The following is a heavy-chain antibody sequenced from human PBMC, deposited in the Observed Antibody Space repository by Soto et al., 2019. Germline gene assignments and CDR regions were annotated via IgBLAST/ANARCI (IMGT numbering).Heavy chain of an antibody. CDR1: GGSFSGYY. Sequence: PSETLSLTCAAYGGSFSGYYWSWIRQPPGKGLEWIGEINHSGSTNYNPSLKSRVTISVDTSKNQFSLKLSSVTAADTAVYYCARGPIAARYYYYMDVWGKGTTVTVSS. CDR3: ARGPIAARYYYYMDV. CDR2: INHSGST. J-gene: IGHJ6*03. D-gene: IGHD6-6*01. V-gene: IGHV4-34*01.